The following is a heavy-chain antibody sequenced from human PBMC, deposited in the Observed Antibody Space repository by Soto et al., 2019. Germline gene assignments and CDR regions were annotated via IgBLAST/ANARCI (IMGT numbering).Heavy chain of an antibody. CDR1: GGSIRNDAYY. Sequence: SETLSLTCTVYGGSIRNDAYYWSWIRQQPGKGLQWIGYIYNSGGTYYSPSLQSRASISVDTSKNHFSLKLSSVTAADTAVYYCSRVGHCSGGSCPWFDPWGQGTLVTVSS. D-gene: IGHD2-15*01. J-gene: IGHJ5*02. V-gene: IGHV4-31*03. CDR3: SRVGHCSGGSCPWFDP. CDR2: IYNSGGT.